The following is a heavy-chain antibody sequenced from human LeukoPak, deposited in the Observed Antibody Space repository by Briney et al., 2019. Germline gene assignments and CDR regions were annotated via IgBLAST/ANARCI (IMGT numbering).Heavy chain of an antibody. J-gene: IGHJ1*01. D-gene: IGHD3-9*01. V-gene: IGHV3-7*05. CDR1: GFTFSSYW. CDR2: IKQDGSEK. CDR3: ATSRTLDH. Sequence: TGGSLRLSCAAVGFTFSSYWMNCVRQAPGQGLEWVATIKQDGSEKYYVDSLKGRFTISRGNAKNSLYLQMNNLRAEDTAVYYCATSRTLDHWGQGTLVIVSS.